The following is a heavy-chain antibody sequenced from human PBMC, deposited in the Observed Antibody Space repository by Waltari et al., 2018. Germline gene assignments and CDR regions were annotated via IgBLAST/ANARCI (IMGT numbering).Heavy chain of an antibody. CDR2: IRSKAYSYAT. V-gene: IGHV3-73*02. CDR3: TSKWSSGYRSFDY. CDR1: GFTFSGSA. D-gene: IGHD3-22*01. J-gene: IGHJ4*02. Sequence: EVQLVESGGGLVQPGGSLKLSCAASGFTFSGSAMHWVRQASGKGLEWVGRIRSKAYSYATAYAASVKGRFTISRDDSKNTAYLQMNSLKTEDTAVYYCTSKWSSGYRSFDYWGQGTLVTVSS.